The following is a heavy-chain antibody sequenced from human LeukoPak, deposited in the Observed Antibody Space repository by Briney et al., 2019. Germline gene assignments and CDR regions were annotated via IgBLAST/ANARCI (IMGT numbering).Heavy chain of an antibody. D-gene: IGHD3-3*01. Sequence: GASVKVSCKASGYTFTSYGISWVRQAPGQGLEWMGWISAYNGNTNYAQKLQGRVTMTTDTSTSTAYMELSSLRSEDTAVYYCARGGMILRFLEWAARSYYMDVWGKGTTVTVSS. CDR3: ARGGMILRFLEWAARSYYMDV. J-gene: IGHJ6*03. V-gene: IGHV1-18*01. CDR1: GYTFTSYG. CDR2: ISAYNGNT.